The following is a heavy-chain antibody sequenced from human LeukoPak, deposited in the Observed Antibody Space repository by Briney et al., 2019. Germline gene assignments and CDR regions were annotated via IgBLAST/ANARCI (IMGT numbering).Heavy chain of an antibody. J-gene: IGHJ2*01. CDR1: GGSLSSGGYS. CDR3: ARATLNSSGRYRKSWYFDL. CDR2: IYHSGST. Sequence: PSETLSLTCAVSGGSLSSGGYSWSWLRQPRGRGLEGIGYIYHSGSTYYNPSLKSRVTISVDRSKNQFSLKLSSVTAADTAVYYCARATLNSSGRYRKSWYFDLWGRGTLVTVSS. V-gene: IGHV4-30-2*01. D-gene: IGHD6-19*01.